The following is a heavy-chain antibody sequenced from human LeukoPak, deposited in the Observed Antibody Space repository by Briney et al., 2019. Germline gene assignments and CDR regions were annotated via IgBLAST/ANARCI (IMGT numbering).Heavy chain of an antibody. J-gene: IGHJ4*02. CDR3: ARGGRYYYGSGSLMNY. CDR2: ISAYNGNT. V-gene: IGHV1-18*01. D-gene: IGHD3-10*01. Sequence: ASVNISCKASGYTFTSYGISWVRQAPGQGLEWMGWISAYNGNTNYAQKLQGRVTMTTDTSTSTAYMELRSLRSDDTAVYYCARGGRYYYGSGSLMNYWGQGTLVTVSS. CDR1: GYTFTSYG.